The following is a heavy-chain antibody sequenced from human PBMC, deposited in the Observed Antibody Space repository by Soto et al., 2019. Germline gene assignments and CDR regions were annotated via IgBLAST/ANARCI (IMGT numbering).Heavy chain of an antibody. J-gene: IGHJ6*02. CDR2: INSDGSST. CDR3: TRQRDCSSTSCLDYYYNGMDV. Sequence: PGGSLRLSCAASGFTFSSYWMHWVRQAPGKGLVWVSRINSDGSSTSYADSVKGRFTISRDNAKNTLYLQMNSLRAEDTAVYYCTRQRDCSSTSCLDYYYNGMDVWGRGTTVTVSS. V-gene: IGHV3-74*01. CDR1: GFTFSSYW. D-gene: IGHD2-2*01.